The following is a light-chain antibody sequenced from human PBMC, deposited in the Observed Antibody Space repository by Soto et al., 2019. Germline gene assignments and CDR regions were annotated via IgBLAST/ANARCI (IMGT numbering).Light chain of an antibody. CDR3: SSYTSSSTSYV. CDR2: EVN. Sequence: QSALTQPASVSGSPGQSITISCTGTSSDVGGYNYVSWFQQHPGKAPKLMIYEVNNRSSGVSDRFFGSKSGNTASLTIAGLQAEDEANYFCSSYTSSSTSYVFGTGTKLTVL. V-gene: IGLV2-14*01. CDR1: SSDVGGYNY. J-gene: IGLJ1*01.